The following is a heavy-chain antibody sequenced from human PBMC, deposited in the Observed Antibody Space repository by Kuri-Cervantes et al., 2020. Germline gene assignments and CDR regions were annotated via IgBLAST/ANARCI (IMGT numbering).Heavy chain of an antibody. J-gene: IGHJ4*02. V-gene: IGHV4-39*07. D-gene: IGHD3-16*01. Sequence: SETLSLTRTVSGGSISSSSYYWGWIRQPPGKGLEWIGSIYYPGGTYYNPSLKSRVTISVDTSKNQFSLKLSSVTAADTAVYYWARGGGGVDYWGQGTLVTVSS. CDR2: IYYPGGT. CDR3: ARGGGGVDY. CDR1: GGSISSSSYY.